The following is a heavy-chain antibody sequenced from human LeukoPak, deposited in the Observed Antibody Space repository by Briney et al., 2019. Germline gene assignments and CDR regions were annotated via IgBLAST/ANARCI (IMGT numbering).Heavy chain of an antibody. CDR2: IYHRGST. V-gene: IGHV4-4*02. CDR1: GGSISSDNW. J-gene: IGHJ2*01. Sequence: SETLSLTCAVSGGSISSDNWWSWVRQSPGKGLEWIGEIYHRGSTNFNPSLKSRVGISIDKSKKQFSLKLSSVTAADTAVYYCARREYYDSTGYFDLWSRGTLVTVSS. CDR3: ARREYYDSTGYFDL. D-gene: IGHD3-22*01.